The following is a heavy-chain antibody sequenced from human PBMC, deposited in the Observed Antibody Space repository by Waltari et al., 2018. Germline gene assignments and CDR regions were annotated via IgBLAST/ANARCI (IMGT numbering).Heavy chain of an antibody. CDR3: ARGTVGTVSGGAFDI. J-gene: IGHJ3*02. CDR2: ISWNSGIR. V-gene: IGHV3-9*01. CDR1: ELTFAVSA. Sequence: EVQLVESGGDLIQPGRSLTLSCAASELTFAVSAMHWVRQAPGKGLEWVSSISWNSGIRAYADSVRDRLTISRDNARSSLYLQIDSLRPEDTALYFCARGTVGTVSGGAFDIWGQGTMVTVSS. D-gene: IGHD2-21*02.